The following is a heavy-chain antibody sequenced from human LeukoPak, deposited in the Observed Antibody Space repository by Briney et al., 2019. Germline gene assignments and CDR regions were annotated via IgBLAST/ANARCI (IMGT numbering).Heavy chain of an antibody. CDR3: AIDIDRNFDY. Sequence: ASVKLSCKASGYTFTSYGISWLPQPQGQGLEWMRGIRAYNGNTNYAQKLQGRVTMTTDTSTSTAYMELRSLRSDDTAVYYGAIDIDRNFDYWGQGTLVTVSS. CDR2: IRAYNGNT. D-gene: IGHD3-22*01. CDR1: GYTFTSYG. J-gene: IGHJ4*02. V-gene: IGHV1-18*01.